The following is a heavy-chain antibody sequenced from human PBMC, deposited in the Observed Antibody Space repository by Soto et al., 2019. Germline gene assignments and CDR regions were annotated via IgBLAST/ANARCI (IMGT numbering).Heavy chain of an antibody. J-gene: IGHJ4*02. D-gene: IGHD4-17*01. CDR3: TRGHGDFAGDFDY. V-gene: IGHV1-18*04. CDR2: ISASNGNR. Sequence: QGQLVQSGAEVKWPGASVKVSCKASGYPFNKYSISWVRQAPGQGLEWMGWISASNGNRNYAQKFQGRVTLGTDTSTSTAYMELRNLRSDYTAVYYCTRGHGDFAGDFDYWGQGTLVTVSS. CDR1: GYPFNKYS.